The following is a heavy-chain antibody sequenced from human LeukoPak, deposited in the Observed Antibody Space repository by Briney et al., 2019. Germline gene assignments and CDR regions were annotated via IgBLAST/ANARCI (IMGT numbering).Heavy chain of an antibody. J-gene: IGHJ4*02. CDR2: TYYRSRWNY. V-gene: IGHV6-1*01. D-gene: IGHD1-1*01. CDR1: GDSVSINSVA. CDR3: ARAVIGTTRYFES. Sequence: SQTLSLTCAISGDSVSINSVAYNWIRQSPSRGLEWLGRTYYRSRWNYEYAVSVRSRITVNLDTSKNQFSLQLNSVTPDDTAVYYCARAVIGTTRYFESWGQGTLVTVSS.